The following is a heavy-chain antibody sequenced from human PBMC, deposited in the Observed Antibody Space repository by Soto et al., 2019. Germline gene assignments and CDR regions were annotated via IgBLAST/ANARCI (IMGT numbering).Heavy chain of an antibody. CDR3: ARGGHVVVVTAALDY. Sequence: QVQLVQSGAEVKKPGASVKVSCKASGDTFTDYYIHWVRQAPGQGLEWMGTVNPSGGHTTYAQHFLGRMTMTRDTSTSTLYMQLTSLTSEDTAVYYCARGGHVVVVTAALDYWGQGTLVTVSS. J-gene: IGHJ4*02. CDR1: GDTFTDYY. D-gene: IGHD2-21*02. V-gene: IGHV1-46*01. CDR2: VNPSGGHT.